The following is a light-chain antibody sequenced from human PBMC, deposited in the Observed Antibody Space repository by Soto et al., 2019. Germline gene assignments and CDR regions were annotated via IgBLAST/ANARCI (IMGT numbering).Light chain of an antibody. V-gene: IGLV1-44*01. CDR2: STD. Sequence: QSVLTQPPSASGTPGQRVTISCSGSSSNIGSNTVNWYQQLPGTAPKLLIYSTDQRPSGVPDRFPGSKSGTSASLAISGLQSEDEADYNCAPYHNSLNGRYVFGTGTKLTVL. J-gene: IGLJ1*01. CDR3: APYHNSLNGRYV. CDR1: SSNIGSNT.